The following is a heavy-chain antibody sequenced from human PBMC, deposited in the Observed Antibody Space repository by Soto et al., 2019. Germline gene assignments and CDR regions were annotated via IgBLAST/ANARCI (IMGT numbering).Heavy chain of an antibody. V-gene: IGHV3-30*18. CDR1: GFTFSSYG. Sequence: GGSLRLSCAASGFTFSSYGMHWVRQAPGKGLEWVAVISYDGSNKYYADSVKGRFTISRDNSKNTLYLQMNSLRAEDTAVYYCAKELNGWYSNDAFDIWGQGTMATVSS. CDR3: AKELNGWYSNDAFDI. J-gene: IGHJ3*02. D-gene: IGHD6-19*01. CDR2: ISYDGSNK.